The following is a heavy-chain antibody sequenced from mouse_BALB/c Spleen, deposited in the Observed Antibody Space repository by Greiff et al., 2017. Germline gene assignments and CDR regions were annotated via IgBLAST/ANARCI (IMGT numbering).Heavy chain of an antibody. J-gene: IGHJ4*01. Sequence: DVHLVESGGGLVKPGGSLKLSCAASGFTFSSYAMSWVRQTPEKRLEWVASISSGGSTYYPDSVKGRFTISRDNARNILYLQMSSLRSEDTAMYYCARAHYYGSSYGYHYAMDYWGQGTSVTVSS. CDR3: ARAHYYGSSYGYHYAMDY. CDR1: GFTFSSYA. CDR2: ISSGGST. V-gene: IGHV5-6-5*01. D-gene: IGHD1-1*01.